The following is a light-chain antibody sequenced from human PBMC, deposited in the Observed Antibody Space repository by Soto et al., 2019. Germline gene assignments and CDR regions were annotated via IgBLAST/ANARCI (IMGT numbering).Light chain of an antibody. J-gene: IGLJ2*01. V-gene: IGLV2-14*01. CDR3: SSYTSSSTLL. Sequence: QSVLTQPASVSGSPGQSITISCTGTSSDVGTYDYVSWYQQHPGKAPQLMIYDVSNRPSGVSNRFSGSKSGNTASLTISGLQAEDEADYYCSSYTSSSTLLFGGGTKVTVL. CDR1: SSDVGTYDY. CDR2: DVS.